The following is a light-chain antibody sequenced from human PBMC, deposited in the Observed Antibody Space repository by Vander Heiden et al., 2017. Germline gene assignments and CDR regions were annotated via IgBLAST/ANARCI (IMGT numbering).Light chain of an antibody. CDR2: DDS. Sequence: SYVLTQPPSVSVAPGQTARITCGGNNSGSRSVHWYQQKPGQAPVVVVYDDSDRPSGIPERFSGSNSGNTATLTISRVEAGDEADYYCQVWDSSSDQGVFGPGTKVTV. V-gene: IGLV3-21*02. CDR1: NSGSRS. J-gene: IGLJ1*01. CDR3: QVWDSSSDQGV.